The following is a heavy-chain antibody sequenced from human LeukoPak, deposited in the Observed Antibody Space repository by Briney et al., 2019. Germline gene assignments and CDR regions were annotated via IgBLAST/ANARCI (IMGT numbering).Heavy chain of an antibody. CDR2: ITGTHYTT. CDR1: GFTFSTFA. V-gene: IGHV3-23*01. Sequence: SGGSLRLYCAASGFTFSTFAMTWVRQAPGKGLGWVSSITGTHYTTYNTDSVKGRFTISRDNSKNTLYLQMNSLRADDTAVYYCTKDPDGDYVGAFDPWGQGTLVTVSS. J-gene: IGHJ5*02. D-gene: IGHD4-17*01. CDR3: TKDPDGDYVGAFDP.